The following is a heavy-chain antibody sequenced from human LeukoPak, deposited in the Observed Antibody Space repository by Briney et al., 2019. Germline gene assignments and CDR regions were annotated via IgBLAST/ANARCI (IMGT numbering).Heavy chain of an antibody. J-gene: IGHJ4*02. V-gene: IGHV3-33*08. CDR2: IWYDGSDK. CDR3: ARDPGYSTHYFDY. CDR1: GFTFDDYA. D-gene: IGHD2-8*01. Sequence: GGSLRLSCAASGFTFDDYAMHWVRQAPGKGLEWVAVIWYDGSDKYYADSVKGRSTISRDNSKNTVYLQMNSLRVEDTAVYYCARDPGYSTHYFDYWGQGTLVIVSS.